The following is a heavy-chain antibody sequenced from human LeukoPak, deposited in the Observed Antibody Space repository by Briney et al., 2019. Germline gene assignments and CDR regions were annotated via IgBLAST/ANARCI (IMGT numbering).Heavy chain of an antibody. J-gene: IGHJ4*02. CDR1: GFSFSTYA. V-gene: IGHV3-23*01. CDR2: ISGSGDST. CDR3: ASAPSFGAYDY. Sequence: PGGSLRLSCVASGFSFSTYALTWVRQVPGKGLEWVSLISGSGDSTYYAASVKGRFTISRDNSKTTVYLQMNNLRAEDTAVYYCASAPSFGAYDYWGQGTLVTVSS. D-gene: IGHD3-3*01.